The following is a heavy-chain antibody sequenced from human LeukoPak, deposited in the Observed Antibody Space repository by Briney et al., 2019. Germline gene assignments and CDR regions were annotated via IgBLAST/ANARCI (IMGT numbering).Heavy chain of an antibody. CDR2: IYYSGST. J-gene: IGHJ3*02. Sequence: PSETLSLPCTVSGGSISSSSYYWGWIRQPPGKGLEWIGSIYYSGSTYYNPSLKSRVTISVDTSKNQFSLKLSSVTAADTAVYYCARHVHWKTRVVPAAISNIDAFDIWGQGTMVTVSS. CDR1: GGSISSSSYY. D-gene: IGHD2-2*01. CDR3: ARHVHWKTRVVPAAISNIDAFDI. V-gene: IGHV4-39*01.